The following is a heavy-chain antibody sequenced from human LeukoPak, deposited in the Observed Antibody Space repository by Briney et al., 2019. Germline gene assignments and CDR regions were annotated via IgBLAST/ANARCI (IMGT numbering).Heavy chain of an antibody. J-gene: IGHJ1*01. Sequence: KASETLSLTCTISGGSISSHYWSWIRQPPGKGLEWIGHIYYTGSTNYNPSLKSRVTISVDTSRNQFSLNVTSVTAADTAVYYCASQAYSSSWYSQHWGQGTLVTVSS. CDR2: IYYTGST. CDR3: ASQAYSSSWYSQH. CDR1: GGSISSHY. D-gene: IGHD6-13*01. V-gene: IGHV4-59*11.